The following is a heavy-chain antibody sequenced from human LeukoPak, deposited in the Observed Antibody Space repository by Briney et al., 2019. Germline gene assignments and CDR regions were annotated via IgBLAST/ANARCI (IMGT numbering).Heavy chain of an antibody. V-gene: IGHV3-30*01. CDR2: ISYDGSNK. D-gene: IGHD1-26*01. J-gene: IGHJ3*02. CDR3: ARGPGPIAGAKNPFDI. CDR1: GFTISAYA. Sequence: PGGSLRLSCAASGFTISAYAMHWVRQAPGKGLEWVAVISYDGSNKYYADSVKGRFTISGDKSKDTLYLQMNSLRPEDTAVYYCARGPGPIAGAKNPFDIWGQGTMVTVSS.